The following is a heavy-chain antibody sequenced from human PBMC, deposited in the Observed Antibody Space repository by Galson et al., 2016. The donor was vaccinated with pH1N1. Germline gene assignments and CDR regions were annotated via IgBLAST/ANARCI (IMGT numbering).Heavy chain of an antibody. D-gene: IGHD3-16*01. CDR1: GGPFTTYA. V-gene: IGHV1-69*05. CDR2: INPIFDTP. Sequence: SVKVSCKAAGGPFTTYAITWLRQAPGQGLEWMGGINPIFDTPNYAQKFQGRLTITTDDSTGTAYMELGSLTSVDTAIYYCAKDGGIGGGFDPWGQGTLVTVSS. CDR3: AKDGGIGGGFDP. J-gene: IGHJ5*02.